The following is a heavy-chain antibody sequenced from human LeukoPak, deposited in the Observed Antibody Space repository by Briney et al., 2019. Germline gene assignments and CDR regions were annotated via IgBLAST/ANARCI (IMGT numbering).Heavy chain of an antibody. CDR1: GYTFTSYA. Sequence: ASVNVSCKASGYTFTSYAMHWVRQAPGQRLECMGWINTGNGNTKYSQKFQGRVTITRDTSASTAYMDLSSLRSGDTAVYYCARNTETAIPLPYYFDYWGQGTLVTVSS. CDR2: INTGNGNT. D-gene: IGHD2-21*02. CDR3: ARNTETAIPLPYYFDY. V-gene: IGHV1-3*04. J-gene: IGHJ4*02.